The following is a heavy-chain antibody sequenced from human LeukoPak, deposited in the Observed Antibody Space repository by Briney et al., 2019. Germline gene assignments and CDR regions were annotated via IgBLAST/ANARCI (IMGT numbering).Heavy chain of an antibody. CDR1: GFTFTNAW. J-gene: IGHJ4*02. CDR2: IKSKADGETI. V-gene: IGHV3-15*07. CDR3: STLTSRGLSDS. D-gene: IGHD1-20*01. Sequence: GGSLRLSCAASGFTFTNAWMNWVRQAPGKGLEWVGRIKSKADGETIDYAAPVKGRFTFSRDDSKNMLYLQMNSLKSEDTAVYYCSTLTSRGLSDSWGQGTLVTVSP.